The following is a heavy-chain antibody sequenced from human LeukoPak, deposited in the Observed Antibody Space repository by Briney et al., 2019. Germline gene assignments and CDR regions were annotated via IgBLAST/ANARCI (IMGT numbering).Heavy chain of an antibody. CDR3: ARVGRGSYSPYGMDV. CDR2: IYYSGST. D-gene: IGHD1-26*01. Sequence: SQTLSLTCTVSGGSISSGDYYWSWIRQPPGTGLEWIGYIYYSGSTYYNPSLKSRVTISVDTSKNQFSLKLSSVTAADTAVYYCARVGRGSYSPYGMDVWGQGTTVTVS. V-gene: IGHV4-30-4*01. CDR1: GGSISSGDYY. J-gene: IGHJ6*02.